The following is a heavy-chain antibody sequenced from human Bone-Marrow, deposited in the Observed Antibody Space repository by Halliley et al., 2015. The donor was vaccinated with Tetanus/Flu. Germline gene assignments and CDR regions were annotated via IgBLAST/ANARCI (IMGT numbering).Heavy chain of an antibody. CDR3: STALTAVIYE. CDR2: ISPDSGET. J-gene: IGHJ4*02. V-gene: IGHV3-11*05. D-gene: IGHD4-17*01. Sequence: LGWISYISPDSGETKYADSVRGRFTISRDNAKNSLYLQMNSLRPEDTALYYCSTALTAVIYEWGQGTLVTVSS.